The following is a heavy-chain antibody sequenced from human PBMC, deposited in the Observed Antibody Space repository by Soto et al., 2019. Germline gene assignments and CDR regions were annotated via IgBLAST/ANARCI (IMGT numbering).Heavy chain of an antibody. V-gene: IGHV4-31*03. Sequence: SETLSLTCFVSGYFIGAGGYYWSWIRHHPGKGLEWIGSFYSSGSIIYNPSLRSRVSITGDMSTNQFSMSLTSVTAADTARYYCARMYSSGSGWFHPWGQGTLVTVSS. CDR2: FYSSGSI. D-gene: IGHD6-19*01. CDR1: GYFIGAGGYY. J-gene: IGHJ5*02. CDR3: ARMYSSGSGWFHP.